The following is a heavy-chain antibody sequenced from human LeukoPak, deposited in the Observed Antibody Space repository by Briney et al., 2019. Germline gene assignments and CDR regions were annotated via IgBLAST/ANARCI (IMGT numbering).Heavy chain of an antibody. D-gene: IGHD3-10*01. CDR2: IRYDGSNK. V-gene: IGHV3-30*02. CDR3: ARDWYDYGSGTYSSSMAV. CDR1: GFTFSSYG. Sequence: GGSLRLSCAASGFTFSSYGMHWVRQAPGKGLEWVAFIRYDGSNKYYADSVKGRFTISRDNSKNTLYLQMNSLRAEDTAVYYCARDWYDYGSGTYSSSMAVWGEGTTVTVSS. J-gene: IGHJ6*03.